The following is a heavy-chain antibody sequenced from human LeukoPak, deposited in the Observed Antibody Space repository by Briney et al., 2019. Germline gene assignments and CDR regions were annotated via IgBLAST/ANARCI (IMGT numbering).Heavy chain of an antibody. V-gene: IGHV3-33*08. CDR2: IWSNGINK. Sequence: QPGGSLRLSCAASGFTFSSYTMNWVRQAPGRGLDWVAFIWSNGINKYYADSVKGRFTISRDNSKNTLYLQMNSLRAEDTAVYYCARGGEIAETTFDIWGQGTMLTVSS. D-gene: IGHD6-13*01. J-gene: IGHJ3*02. CDR3: ARGGEIAETTFDI. CDR1: GFTFSSYT.